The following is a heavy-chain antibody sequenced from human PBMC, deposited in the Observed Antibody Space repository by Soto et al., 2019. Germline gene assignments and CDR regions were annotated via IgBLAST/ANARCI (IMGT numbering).Heavy chain of an antibody. J-gene: IGHJ4*02. D-gene: IGHD3-10*01. Sequence: QLQLQESGPGLVKPSETLSLTCTVSGGSISSSSYYWGWIRQPPGKGLEWIGSIYYSGSTYYNPSLKSRVTISVATARNQFSLKLSSVTAADTAVYYCASLWFGELPISDYWGQGTLVTVSS. V-gene: IGHV4-39*01. CDR3: ASLWFGELPISDY. CDR2: IYYSGST. CDR1: GGSISSSSYY.